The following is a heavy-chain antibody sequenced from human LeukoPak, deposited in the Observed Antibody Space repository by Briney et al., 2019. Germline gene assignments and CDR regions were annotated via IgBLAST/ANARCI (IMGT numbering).Heavy chain of an antibody. D-gene: IGHD5-24*01. J-gene: IGHJ4*02. CDR1: GFTFSSYA. CDR2: ISYDGRNK. V-gene: IGHV3-30*04. CDR3: ARARRWLQLDFDY. Sequence: GGSLRLSCAASGFTFSSYAMNWVRQAPGKGLEWVAVISYDGRNKYYADSVKGRFTISRDNSKNTVYLQMSSLRAEDTAVYYCARARRWLQLDFDYWGQGTLVTVSS.